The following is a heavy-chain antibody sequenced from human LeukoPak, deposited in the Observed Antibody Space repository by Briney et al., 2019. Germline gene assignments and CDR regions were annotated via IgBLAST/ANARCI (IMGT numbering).Heavy chain of an antibody. Sequence: PGGSLRLSCAASGLTVSCNYMSWVRQAPGKGLEWVSLIYSGGSTYYADSVKGRFTISRDNSKSTLYLQMNSVRAEDTAVYYCAGYTYGYLSAFDIWGQGTMVTVSS. CDR2: IYSGGST. J-gene: IGHJ3*02. CDR3: AGYTYGYLSAFDI. CDR1: GLTVSCNY. V-gene: IGHV3-53*01. D-gene: IGHD5-18*01.